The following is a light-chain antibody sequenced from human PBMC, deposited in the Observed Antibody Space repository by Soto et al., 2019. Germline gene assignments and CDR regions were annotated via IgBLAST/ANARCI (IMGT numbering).Light chain of an antibody. V-gene: IGLV2-8*01. CDR1: SNDIGIYNY. J-gene: IGLJ2*01. CDR3: SSYAGTHDVVLV. CDR2: EVS. Sequence: QSALTQPPSASGSPGQSVTISCTGTSNDIGIYNYVSWYQQHPGKAPKVMIYEVSKRPSGVPDRFSGSKSGNTASLTVSGLQAEDEADYYCSSYAGTHDVVLVFGGGTKLTVL.